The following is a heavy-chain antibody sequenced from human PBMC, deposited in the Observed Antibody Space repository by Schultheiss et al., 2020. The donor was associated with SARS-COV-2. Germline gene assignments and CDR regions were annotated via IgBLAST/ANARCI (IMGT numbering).Heavy chain of an antibody. CDR1: GFTFDDYA. J-gene: IGHJ5*02. D-gene: IGHD4-17*01. Sequence: GGSLRLSCAASGFTFDDYAMHWVRQAPGKGLEWVSGISWNSGSIGYADSVKGRFTISRDNAKNSLYLQMNSLRAEDTAVYYCARGMTTGYNWFDPWGQGTLVTVSS. CDR2: ISWNSGSI. CDR3: ARGMTTGYNWFDP. V-gene: IGHV3-9*01.